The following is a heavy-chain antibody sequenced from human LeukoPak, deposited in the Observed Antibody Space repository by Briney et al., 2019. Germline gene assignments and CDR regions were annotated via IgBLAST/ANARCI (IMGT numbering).Heavy chain of an antibody. CDR2: IYYSGNT. Sequence: SETLSLTCTVSGTSISSGAYSWSWVRQHPGEGLEWIAYIYYSGNTYYNPSLKRRVTISVDTSKNQFSLKLSPVTAADTAVYYCARTITIFGALGYFDYWGQGTLVTVSS. V-gene: IGHV4-31*03. J-gene: IGHJ4*02. D-gene: IGHD3-3*01. CDR1: GTSISSGAYS. CDR3: ARTITIFGALGYFDY.